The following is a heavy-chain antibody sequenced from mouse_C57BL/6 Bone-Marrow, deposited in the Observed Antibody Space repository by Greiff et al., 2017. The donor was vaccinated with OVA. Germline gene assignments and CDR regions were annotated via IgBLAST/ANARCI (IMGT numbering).Heavy chain of an antibody. CDR1: GFTFSSYA. CDR3: AIMYYDGSPWFAY. Sequence: DVQLVESGGGLVKPGGSLKLSCAASGFTFSSYAMSWVRQTPEKRLAWVATISDGGSYTYYPDNVKGRFTISRDNAKNNLYLQMSHLKSEDTAMYYCAIMYYDGSPWFAYWGQGTLVTVSA. CDR2: ISDGGSYT. V-gene: IGHV5-4*01. J-gene: IGHJ3*01. D-gene: IGHD1-1*01.